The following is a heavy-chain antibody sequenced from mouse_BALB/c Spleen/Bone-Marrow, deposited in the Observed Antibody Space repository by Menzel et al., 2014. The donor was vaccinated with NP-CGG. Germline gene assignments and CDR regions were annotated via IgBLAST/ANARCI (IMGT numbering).Heavy chain of an antibody. V-gene: IGHV1-54*01. CDR3: ARCLTGTSAMDY. CDR1: GYAFTNYL. J-gene: IGHJ4*01. D-gene: IGHD4-1*01. CDR2: INPGSGGT. Sequence: VQLQQSGAELVRPGTSVKVSCKASGYAFTNYLIEWVKQRPGQGLEWIGVINPGSGGTNYNEKLKAKATLAADKSSSTAYMQLSSLTSDDSAVYFCARCLTGTSAMDYWGQGTSVTVSS.